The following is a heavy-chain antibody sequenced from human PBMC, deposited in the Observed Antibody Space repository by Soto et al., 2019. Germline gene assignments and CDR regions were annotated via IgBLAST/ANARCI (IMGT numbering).Heavy chain of an antibody. CDR2: IQYGGTT. J-gene: IGHJ4*02. D-gene: IGHD6-19*01. Sequence: QLQLQESGPGLVKASETLSLTCTVSGGSITRNNHFWGWIRQSPGKGLEWIGSIQYGGTTNYNPSLKSRVIMSAETSKTQFALMMNSVTAAETAVYNCGRLGSSGWYHGSYFDYWGQGTLVTVSS. V-gene: IGHV4-39*01. CDR1: GGSITRNNHF. CDR3: GRLGSSGWYHGSYFDY.